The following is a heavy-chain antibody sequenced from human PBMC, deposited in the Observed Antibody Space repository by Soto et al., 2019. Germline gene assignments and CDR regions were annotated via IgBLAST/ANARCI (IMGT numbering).Heavy chain of an antibody. CDR3: ATWHEREHAYDV. V-gene: IGHV3-53*01. D-gene: IGHD1-1*01. CDR2: LYDLDGS. CDR1: GFTISGKKY. J-gene: IGHJ3*01. Sequence: PGGSLRLSXAAFGFTISGKKYVAWVRQAPGKGLEWVSALYDLDGSFYAASVKGRFTTSSDSSKTTVYLQMNDLRPDDTAVYYCATWHEREHAYDVWGQGTTVTVSS.